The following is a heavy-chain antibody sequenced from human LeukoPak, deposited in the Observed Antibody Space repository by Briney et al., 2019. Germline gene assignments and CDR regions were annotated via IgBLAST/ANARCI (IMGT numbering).Heavy chain of an antibody. Sequence: GGSLRLSCAASGFTFNNHDMHWVRQAPGKGLEWVVGISYDGRNKYYADSVKGRFTISRDNSKNTLNLQMNSLRTEDTAVYYCAKPRDIDSWAFDVWGQGTMVTVS. CDR1: GFTFNNHD. D-gene: IGHD2-15*01. CDR3: AKPRDIDSWAFDV. J-gene: IGHJ3*01. V-gene: IGHV3-30*18. CDR2: ISYDGRNK.